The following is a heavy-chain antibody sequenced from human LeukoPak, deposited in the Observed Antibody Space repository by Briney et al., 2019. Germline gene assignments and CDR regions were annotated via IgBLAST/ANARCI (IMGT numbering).Heavy chain of an antibody. CDR3: ARADSGLRVNWFDP. D-gene: IGHD5-12*01. CDR2: IIPIFGTA. J-gene: IGHJ5*02. CDR1: GGTFSSYA. V-gene: IGHV1-69*05. Sequence: SVKVSCKASGGTFSSYAISWVRQAPGQGLEWMGRIIPIFGTANYVQKFQGRVTITTDESTSTAYMELSSLRSEDTAVYYCARADSGLRVNWFDPWGQGTLVTVSS.